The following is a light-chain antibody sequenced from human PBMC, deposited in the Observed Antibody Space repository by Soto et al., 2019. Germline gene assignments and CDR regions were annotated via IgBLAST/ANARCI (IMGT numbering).Light chain of an antibody. CDR3: QQYKSGST. V-gene: IGKV1-5*01. Sequence: DIQMTQSPSTLSTSVGDRATITCRASQNIDRWLAWYQQKPGKAPKLLIYEASSLEGGVPSRFSGSGSGTESTLTISGLQAEDFANYWCQQYKSGSTFGQGTKLDFK. J-gene: IGKJ1*01. CDR1: QNIDRW. CDR2: EAS.